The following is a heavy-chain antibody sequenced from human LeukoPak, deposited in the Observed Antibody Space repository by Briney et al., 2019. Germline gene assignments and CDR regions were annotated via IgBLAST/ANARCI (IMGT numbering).Heavy chain of an antibody. CDR1: GGGFTFTSHG. CDR2: IIPIYGSA. V-gene: IGHV1-69*13. Sequence: SVKVSCKASGGGFTFTSHGISWVRQAPGQGLEWMGGIIPIYGSATYAQKFQGRITITSDESTRTVYMELSSLRPEDSAVHYCAGFFYDNSGDAFDIWGQGTMVTVSS. D-gene: IGHD3-22*01. CDR3: AGFFYDNSGDAFDI. J-gene: IGHJ3*02.